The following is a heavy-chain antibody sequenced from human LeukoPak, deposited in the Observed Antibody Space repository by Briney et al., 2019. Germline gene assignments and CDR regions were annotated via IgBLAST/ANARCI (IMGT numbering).Heavy chain of an antibody. CDR2: IGGRGGST. J-gene: IGHJ5*02. V-gene: IGHV3-23*01. Sequence: PGGSLRLSCAASGFTFSSYWMTWVRQAPGKGLEWVSAIGGRGGSTYYADFLEGRFTIARDNSKDMVYLQMNSLKVEDTAIYYCGKEGGAWGQGTKVTVSS. CDR3: GKEGGA. CDR1: GFTFSSYW. D-gene: IGHD3-16*01.